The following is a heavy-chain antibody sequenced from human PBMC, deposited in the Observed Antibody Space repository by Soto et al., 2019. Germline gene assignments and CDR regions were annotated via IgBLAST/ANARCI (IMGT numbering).Heavy chain of an antibody. CDR1: EFTFSSFW. V-gene: IGHV3-7*01. D-gene: IGHD5-12*01. Sequence: EVQLVESGGGLVQPGGSLRLSCAASEFTFSSFWMSWVRQAPGTGLEWVANIKEDGSEKYYADSVKGRFTISRDHAKKPLFLQMNNLRAEDTAVYYCAKDDGYGDYFGQGTLVTVSS. CDR3: AKDDGYGDY. CDR2: IKEDGSEK. J-gene: IGHJ4*02.